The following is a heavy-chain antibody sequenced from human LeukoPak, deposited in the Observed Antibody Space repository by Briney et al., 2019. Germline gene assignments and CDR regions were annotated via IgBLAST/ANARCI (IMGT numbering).Heavy chain of an antibody. CDR1: KFTFSSYW. J-gene: IGHJ4*02. D-gene: IGHD3-16*01. Sequence: GGSLRLSCAASKFTFSSYWMHWVRRAPGKGLVWVSRVNSDGTQASYADSVKGRFTVSRDNAKNSLYLQMDSLRVEDTAVYYCARDPPSRGTRYFDYWGQGILVTVSS. CDR3: ARDPPSRGTRYFDY. CDR2: VNSDGTQA. V-gene: IGHV3-74*01.